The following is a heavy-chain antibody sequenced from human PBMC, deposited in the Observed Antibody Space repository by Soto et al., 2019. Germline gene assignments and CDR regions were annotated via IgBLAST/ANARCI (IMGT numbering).Heavy chain of an antibody. CDR1: GFTFSSYW. CDR2: INSDGSST. CDR3: AGEKVGATPHGYYSYGMDV. Sequence: EVQLVESGGGLVQPGGSLRLSCAASGFTFSSYWMHWVRQAPGKGLVWVSRINSDGSSTSYADSVKGRFTISRDNAKKTLCLQMNRLRAEDTAVYYCAGEKVGATPHGYYSYGMDVWGQGTTVTVSS. J-gene: IGHJ6*02. D-gene: IGHD1-26*01. V-gene: IGHV3-74*01.